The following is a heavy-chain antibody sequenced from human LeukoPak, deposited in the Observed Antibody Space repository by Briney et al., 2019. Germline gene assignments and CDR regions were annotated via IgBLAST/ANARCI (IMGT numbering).Heavy chain of an antibody. CDR1: GGSISSSSYY. CDR3: ARLGIAAAAYYFDY. V-gene: IGHV4-39*01. Sequence: SETLSLTCTVSGGSISSSSYYWGWIRQPPGKGLEWIGSIYYSGSTYYNPSLKSRVTISVDTSKNQFSLKLSSMTAADTAVYYCARLGIAAAAYYFDYWGQGTLVTVSS. D-gene: IGHD6-13*01. J-gene: IGHJ4*02. CDR2: IYYSGST.